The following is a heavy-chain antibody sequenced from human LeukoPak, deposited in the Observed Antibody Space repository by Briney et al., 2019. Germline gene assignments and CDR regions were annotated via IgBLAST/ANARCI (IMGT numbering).Heavy chain of an antibody. J-gene: IGHJ4*02. CDR2: ISWDGGST. CDR1: GFTFDDYA. Sequence: GGSLRLSCAASGFTFDDYAMHWVRQAPGKGLEWVSLISWDGGSTYYADSVKGRFTISRDNSKNSLYLQMNSLRAEDTALYFCAKAQQRGAAAVYFDYWGQGTLVTVSS. V-gene: IGHV3-43D*03. CDR3: AKAQQRGAAAVYFDY. D-gene: IGHD6-13*01.